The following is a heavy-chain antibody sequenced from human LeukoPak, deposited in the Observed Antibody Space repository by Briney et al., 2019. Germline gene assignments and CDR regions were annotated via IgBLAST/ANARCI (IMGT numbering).Heavy chain of an antibody. CDR2: INWNGGSR. J-gene: IGHJ6*03. D-gene: IGHD2-15*01. Sequence: GGSLTLSCAASGFTFDDYGMSWVRQAPGKGLEWVSGINWNGGSRGYADSVKGRFTISRDNAKNSLYLQMNSLRAEDTALYYCARRGHCSGDSCYFYYYYYMDVWGKGTTVTVSS. CDR3: ARRGHCSGDSCYFYYYYYMDV. V-gene: IGHV3-20*04. CDR1: GFTFDDYG.